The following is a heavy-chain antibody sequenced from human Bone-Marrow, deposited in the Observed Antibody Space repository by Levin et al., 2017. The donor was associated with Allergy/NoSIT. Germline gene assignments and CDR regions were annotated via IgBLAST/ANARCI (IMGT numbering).Heavy chain of an antibody. D-gene: IGHD3-22*01. CDR3: ARSILDSSGYLDAFDI. J-gene: IGHJ3*02. CDR2: INPNSGGT. CDR1: GYTFTGYY. V-gene: IGHV1-2*02. Sequence: ASVKVSCKASGYTFTGYYMHWVRQAPGQGLEWMGWINPNSGGTNYAQKFQGRVTMTRDTSISTAYMELSRLRSDDTAVYYCARSILDSSGYLDAFDIWGQGTMVTVSS.